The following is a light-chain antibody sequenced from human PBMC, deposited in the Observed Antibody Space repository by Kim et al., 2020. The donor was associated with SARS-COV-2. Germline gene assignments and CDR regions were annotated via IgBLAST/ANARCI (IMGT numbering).Light chain of an antibody. J-gene: IGLJ1*01. Sequence: GQSVTISCAGTNSDVGAYNYVSWYQQHPGKAPKLMIYDVTNRPSGVSNRFSGSKSGNTASLSISGLQAEDEADYYCSSYSSSSPHVFGTGTKVTVL. CDR2: DVT. CDR1: NSDVGAYNY. V-gene: IGLV2-14*03. CDR3: SSYSSSSPHV.